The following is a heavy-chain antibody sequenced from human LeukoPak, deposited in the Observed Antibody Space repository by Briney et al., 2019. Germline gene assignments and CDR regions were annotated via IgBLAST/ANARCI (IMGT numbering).Heavy chain of an antibody. J-gene: IGHJ4*02. CDR2: IYHSGST. D-gene: IGHD3-22*01. CDR3: AWRTYYYDSSGNPGG. Sequence: PSETLSLTCAVSGGSISSSNWWSWVRQPPGKGLEWIGEIYHSGSTNYNPSLKSRVTISVDKSKNQFSLKLSSVTAADTAVYYCAWRTYYYDSSGNPGGWGQGTLVTVSS. V-gene: IGHV4-4*02. CDR1: GGSISSSNW.